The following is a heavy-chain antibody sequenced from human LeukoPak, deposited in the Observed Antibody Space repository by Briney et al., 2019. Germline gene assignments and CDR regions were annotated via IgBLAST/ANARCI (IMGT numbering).Heavy chain of an antibody. CDR3: ARGSIAAAGIYNY. CDR1: GGSLSSYY. J-gene: IGHJ4*02. V-gene: IGHV4-59*01. CDR2: IYYSGRP. Sequence: PETLSLTCTVPGGSLSSYYWSSIRQPPGKGLGWSGYIYYSGRPHYDPSLKSRVTISVDTPKNQFSLKLSSGTAADTAVYYCARGSIAAAGIYNYWGQGTLVTVSS. D-gene: IGHD6-13*01.